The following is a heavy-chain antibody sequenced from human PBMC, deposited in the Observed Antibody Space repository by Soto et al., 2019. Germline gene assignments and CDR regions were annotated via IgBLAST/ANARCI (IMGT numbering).Heavy chain of an antibody. CDR2: IDHTGSA. CDR1: GGSFSGYY. CDR3: ARGPYGSGIRSPYYSYYMGV. Sequence: QVQLHQWGAGLLKPSETLSLTCAVYGGSFSGYYWSWIRQPPGKGLEWMGEIDHTGSANYNPYLKCRFTISLDTSKSQFSLKLSSVTAADTAVYYCARGPYGSGIRSPYYSYYMGVWGNGTTVTVSS. J-gene: IGHJ6*03. D-gene: IGHD3-10*01. V-gene: IGHV4-34*01.